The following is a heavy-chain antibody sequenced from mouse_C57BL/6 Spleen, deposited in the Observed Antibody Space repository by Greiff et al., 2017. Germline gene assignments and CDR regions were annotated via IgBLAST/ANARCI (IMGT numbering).Heavy chain of an antibody. V-gene: IGHV1-66*01. Sequence: VQLQQSGPELVKPGASVKISCTASGYSFTSYYIHWVKQRPGQGLEWIGWIYPGGGNTKYPEKFKGKATLTADPSSSTAYMQLSSLTSEDSAVYYSAKGGYDPLDYWGQGTSVTVSS. J-gene: IGHJ4*01. D-gene: IGHD2-3*01. CDR1: GYSFTSYY. CDR3: AKGGYDPLDY. CDR2: IYPGGGNT.